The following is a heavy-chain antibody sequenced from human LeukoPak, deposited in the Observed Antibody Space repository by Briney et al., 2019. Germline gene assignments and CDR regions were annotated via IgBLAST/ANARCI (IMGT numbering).Heavy chain of an antibody. J-gene: IGHJ4*02. CDR2: ISSSGGST. D-gene: IGHD2-15*01. Sequence: GGSLRLSCAASGSTFSSDAMRWVRQAPGKGLEWVSAISSSGGSTYYADSVRGRFIISRDSSKNTLYLQMNSLRVEDTALYYCARGYCSSGSCYTPVGDYWGQGTLVTVSS. CDR3: ARGYCSSGSCYTPVGDY. V-gene: IGHV3-23*01. CDR1: GSTFSSDA.